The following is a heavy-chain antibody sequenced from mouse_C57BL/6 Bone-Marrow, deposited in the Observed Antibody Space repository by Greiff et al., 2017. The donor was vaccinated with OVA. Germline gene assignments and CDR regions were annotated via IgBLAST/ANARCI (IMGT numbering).Heavy chain of an antibody. Sequence: QVQLQQPGAELVRPGSSVKLSCKASGYTFTSYWMHWVKQRPIQGLEWIGKIDPSDSETHYNQKFKDKATLTVDKSSSTAYMQLSSLTSEDSAVYYCASLLPGPWFAYWGQGTLVTVSA. J-gene: IGHJ3*01. CDR3: ASLLPGPWFAY. CDR1: GYTFTSYW. V-gene: IGHV1-52*01. D-gene: IGHD2-10*01. CDR2: IDPSDSET.